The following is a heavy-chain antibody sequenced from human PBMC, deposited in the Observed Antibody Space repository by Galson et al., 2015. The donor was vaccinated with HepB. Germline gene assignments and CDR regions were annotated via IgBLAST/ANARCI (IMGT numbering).Heavy chain of an antibody. J-gene: IGHJ4*02. CDR1: GDSIIGTGW. V-gene: IGHV4-4*02. CDR3: ARNGYYSLDY. CDR2: VYPSGST. D-gene: IGHD2-21*01. Sequence: ETLSLTCAVSGDSIIGTGWWSWVRQPPGKGLEWIGEVYPSGSTNYNPSLKSRVSISVDKSRNQFPLRLTSLTAADTAVYYCARNGYYSLDYWGQGTLVTVSS.